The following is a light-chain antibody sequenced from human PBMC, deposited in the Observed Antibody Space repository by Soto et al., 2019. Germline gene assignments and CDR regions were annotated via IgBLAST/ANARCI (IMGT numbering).Light chain of an antibody. Sequence: EIVLTQSPGTLSLSPGERATLSCRASQSVSSSYLAWYQQKPGQAPRLLIYGASCRATGIPDMFSGSGSGTDFTLTRSRLEPEDFAVYYCQKYGSTPWTFGQGTKVEIQ. CDR3: QKYGSTPWT. J-gene: IGKJ1*01. CDR1: QSVSSSY. CDR2: GAS. V-gene: IGKV3-20*01.